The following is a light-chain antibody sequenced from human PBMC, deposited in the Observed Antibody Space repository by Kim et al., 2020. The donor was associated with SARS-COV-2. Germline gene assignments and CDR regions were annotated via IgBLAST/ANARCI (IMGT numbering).Light chain of an antibody. V-gene: IGKV1-16*02. CDR3: QQYNSYPVT. Sequence: VSVGERVTITCRASQDINNNLVWHQQKPAKAPRVLIYAASSLQSGVPSKFSGSGSGTDFTLTISSLQPEDFATYYCQQYNSYPVTFGQGTRLEIK. J-gene: IGKJ5*01. CDR1: QDINNN. CDR2: AAS.